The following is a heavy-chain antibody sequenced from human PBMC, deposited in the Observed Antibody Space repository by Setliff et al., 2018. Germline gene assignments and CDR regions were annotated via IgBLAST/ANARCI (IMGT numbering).Heavy chain of an antibody. J-gene: IGHJ4*02. CDR3: VSLRGDGYNYFDY. CDR2: INPSGDST. D-gene: IGHD5-12*01. Sequence: ASVKVSCKASGGTFSSYAISWVRQAPGQGLEWMGIINPSGDSTSYAQKFQGRVTMTRDTSTSTVYMELSSLRSEDTAVYFCVSLRGDGYNYFDYWGQGTLVTVSS. V-gene: IGHV1-46*01. CDR1: GGTFSSYA.